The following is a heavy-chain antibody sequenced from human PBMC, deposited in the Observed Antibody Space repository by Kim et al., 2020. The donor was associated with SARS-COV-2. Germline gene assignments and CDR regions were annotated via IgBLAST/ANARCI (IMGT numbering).Heavy chain of an antibody. CDR3: ATCSGYSYGCNYYGMDV. J-gene: IGHJ6*02. V-gene: IGHV5-10-1*01. CDR1: GYSFTSYW. Sequence: GESLKISCKGSGYSFTSYWISWVRQMPGKGLEWMGRIDPSDSYTNYSPSFQGHVTISADKSISTAYLQWSSLKASDTAMYYCATCSGYSYGCNYYGMDVWGQGTTVTVSS. CDR2: IDPSDSYT. D-gene: IGHD5-18*01.